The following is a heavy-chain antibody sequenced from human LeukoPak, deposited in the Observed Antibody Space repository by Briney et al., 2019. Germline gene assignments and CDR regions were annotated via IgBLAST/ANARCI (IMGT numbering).Heavy chain of an antibody. CDR2: IYSSGNT. Sequence: SETLSLTCTVSGGSISSADYYWSWIRQPPGKGLEWIGYIYSSGNTYYSPSLKSRVTISVDTSKNQFSLKLSSVTAADTAVYYCARLRVVPASYYFDYWGQGTLVTVSS. V-gene: IGHV4-30-4*08. J-gene: IGHJ4*02. D-gene: IGHD2-2*01. CDR3: ARLRVVPASYYFDY. CDR1: GGSISSADYY.